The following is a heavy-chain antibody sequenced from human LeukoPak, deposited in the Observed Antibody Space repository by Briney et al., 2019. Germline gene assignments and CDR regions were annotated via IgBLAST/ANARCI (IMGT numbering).Heavy chain of an antibody. J-gene: IGHJ3*02. CDR1: GGSISSSSYY. D-gene: IGHD3-22*01. CDR2: IYYSGST. Sequence: PSETLSLTCTVSGGSISSSSYYWGWIRQPPGKGLEWIGSIYYSGSTYYNPSLKSRVTISVDTSKNQFSLKLSSVTAADTAVYYCARPDYYDSSGWPVDAFDIWGQGTMVTVSS. CDR3: ARPDYYDSSGWPVDAFDI. V-gene: IGHV4-39*01.